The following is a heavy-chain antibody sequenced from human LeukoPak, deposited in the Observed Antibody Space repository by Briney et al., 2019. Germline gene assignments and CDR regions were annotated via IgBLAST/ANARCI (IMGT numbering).Heavy chain of an antibody. V-gene: IGHV1-2*02. CDR3: ARDRCITGTTFSY. Sequence: ASVKVSCKASGYTFTGYYMHWVRQAPGQGLEWMGWINPNSGGTNYAQKFQGRVTMTRDTSISTAYMELSRLRSDDTAVYYCARDRCITGTTFSYWGQGTLVTVSS. CDR1: GYTFTGYY. J-gene: IGHJ4*02. CDR2: INPNSGGT. D-gene: IGHD1-7*01.